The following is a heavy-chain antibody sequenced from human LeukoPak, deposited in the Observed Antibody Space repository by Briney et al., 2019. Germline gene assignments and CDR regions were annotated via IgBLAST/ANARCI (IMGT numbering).Heavy chain of an antibody. Sequence: PGGSLRLSCAASGFTFSNAWMSWVRQAPGKGLEWVGRIKSRTDDGTTDYAAPVKGRFTISRDDSKNTLYLQMNSLKIEDTAVYYCTTGERRFDSSGFYPYYFDFWGQGTLVTVSS. CDR3: TTGERRFDSSGFYPYYFDF. J-gene: IGHJ4*02. CDR1: GFTFSNAW. CDR2: IKSRTDDGTT. D-gene: IGHD3-22*01. V-gene: IGHV3-15*01.